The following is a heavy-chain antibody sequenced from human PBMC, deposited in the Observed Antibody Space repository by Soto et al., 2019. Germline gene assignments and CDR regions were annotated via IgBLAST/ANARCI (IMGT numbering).Heavy chain of an antibody. CDR3: ARGVGGSSWYKTNGDYYYGMDV. Sequence: SETLSLTCTVSGGSISSYYWNWIRQPPGKGLEWIGYIYYSGSTNYNPSLKSRVTISVDTSKNQFSLKLSSVTAADTAVYYCARGVGGSSWYKTNGDYYYGMDVWGQGTTVTVSS. D-gene: IGHD6-13*01. CDR1: GGSISSYY. V-gene: IGHV4-59*01. J-gene: IGHJ6*02. CDR2: IYYSGST.